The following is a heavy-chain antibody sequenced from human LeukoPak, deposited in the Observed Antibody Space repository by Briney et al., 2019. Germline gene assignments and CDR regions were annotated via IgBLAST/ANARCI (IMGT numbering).Heavy chain of an antibody. CDR1: GFTFSTSW. V-gene: IGHV3-7*01. J-gene: IGHJ4*02. D-gene: IGHD3-22*01. CDR3: ARFSLYDKNGYYACFFDF. Sequence: GGSLRLSCAASGFTFSTSWMSWVRQAPGKGLEWVANIQQEGSAKYSVDSVKGRFTISRDNAKNSLYLQMNSLRAEDTAVCYCARFSLYDKNGYYACFFDFWGQGTLVTVSS. CDR2: IQQEGSAK.